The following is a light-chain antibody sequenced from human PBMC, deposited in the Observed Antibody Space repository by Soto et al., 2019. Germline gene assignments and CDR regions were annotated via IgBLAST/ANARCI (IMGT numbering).Light chain of an antibody. J-gene: IGKJ4*01. Sequence: EIVLTQSPATLSLSAGERATLSCRASESVSTFLAWYRQKPGQAPRLLIYGASTRATGTPARFSGSGSGTEFTLTISSLQSEDFAVYYCQQYIRWPLTFGGGTKVDIK. CDR2: GAS. CDR3: QQYIRWPLT. V-gene: IGKV3-15*01. CDR1: ESVSTF.